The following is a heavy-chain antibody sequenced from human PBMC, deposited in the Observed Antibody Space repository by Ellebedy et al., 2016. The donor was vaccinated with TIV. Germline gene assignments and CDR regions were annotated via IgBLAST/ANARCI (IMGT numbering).Heavy chain of an antibody. Sequence: ASVKVSXXASGYTFTGYYMHWVRQAPGQGLEWMGWINPNSGGTNYAQKFQGWGTMTRDTSISTAYMELSRLRSDDTAVYYCARDTGIEVTFGGPSNHFDYWGQGTLVTVSS. CDR3: ARDTGIEVTFGGPSNHFDY. J-gene: IGHJ4*02. CDR1: GYTFTGYY. D-gene: IGHD3-16*01. V-gene: IGHV1-2*04. CDR2: INPNSGGT.